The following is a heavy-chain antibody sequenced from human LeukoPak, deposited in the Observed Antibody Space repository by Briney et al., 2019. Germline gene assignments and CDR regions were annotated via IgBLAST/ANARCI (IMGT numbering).Heavy chain of an antibody. CDR1: GFTFSSYG. Sequence: PGGSLRLSCAASGFTFSSYGMHWVRQAPGKGLEWVAFIRYDGSNKYYADSVKGRFTISRDNSKNTLYLQMNSLRAEDTAVYYCVKAPEGPGPQGWFDPWGQGTLVTVSS. D-gene: IGHD1-14*01. CDR3: VKAPEGPGPQGWFDP. J-gene: IGHJ5*02. CDR2: IRYDGSNK. V-gene: IGHV3-30*02.